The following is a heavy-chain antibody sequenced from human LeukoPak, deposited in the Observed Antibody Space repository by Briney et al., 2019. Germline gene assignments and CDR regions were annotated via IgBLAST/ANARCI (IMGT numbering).Heavy chain of an antibody. CDR3: AATSYYDFWKDDY. J-gene: IGHJ4*02. CDR1: GFTFSSYS. CDR2: ISSSSNTI. V-gene: IGHV3-48*04. Sequence: GGSLRLSCAASGFTFSSYSMNWVRQAPGKGLEWVSYISSSSNTIYYADSVKGRFTISRDNAKNSLYLQMSSLRSEDTAVYYCAATSYYDFWKDDYWGQGTLVTVSS. D-gene: IGHD3-3*01.